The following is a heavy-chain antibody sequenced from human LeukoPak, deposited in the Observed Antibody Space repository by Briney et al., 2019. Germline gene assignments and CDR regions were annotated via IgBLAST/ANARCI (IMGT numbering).Heavy chain of an antibody. V-gene: IGHV3-11*01. J-gene: IGHJ4*02. D-gene: IGHD3-22*01. CDR3: ARAGRDPNYYYDSSGYYPLPFDY. CDR2: ISSSGSTI. CDR1: GFTFSDYY. Sequence: PGGSLRLSCAASGFTFSDYYMSWIRQAPGKGLEWVSYISSSGSTIYYADSVKGRFTISRDNAKNSLYLQMNSLRAEDTAVYYCARAGRDPNYYYDSSGYYPLPFDYWGQGTLVTVSS.